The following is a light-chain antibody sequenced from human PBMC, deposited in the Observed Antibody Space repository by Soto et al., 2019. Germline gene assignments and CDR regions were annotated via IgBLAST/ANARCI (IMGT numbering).Light chain of an antibody. CDR2: EVS. CDR1: SSDLGKYNF. CDR3: SSFKTGSTYI. V-gene: IGLV2-14*01. Sequence: QSALAQSASVSGSPGQSITISCTGTSSDLGKYNFVSWFQQHPGKAPKLVIYEVSNRPSGVSSRFSGSKSGSTASLTISGLQAEDEADYYCSSFKTGSTYIFGTGTKVTL. J-gene: IGLJ1*01.